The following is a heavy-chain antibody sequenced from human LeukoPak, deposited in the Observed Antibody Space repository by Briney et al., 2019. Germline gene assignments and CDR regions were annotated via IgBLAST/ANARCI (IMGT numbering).Heavy chain of an antibody. Sequence: GGSLRLSCAASGFTVSSNHMTWVRQAPGKGLEWVSVIYSGSSTYHTDSVKGRFIISRDNSRNTLYLQMNNLRAEDTAVYYCARAWAPAGLYFDYWGPGTLVTVSS. CDR3: ARAWAPAGLYFDY. CDR2: IYSGSST. D-gene: IGHD6-13*01. V-gene: IGHV3-53*01. J-gene: IGHJ4*02. CDR1: GFTVSSNH.